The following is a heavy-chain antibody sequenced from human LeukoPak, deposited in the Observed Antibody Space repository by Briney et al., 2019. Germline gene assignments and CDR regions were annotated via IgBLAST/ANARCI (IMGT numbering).Heavy chain of an antibody. Sequence: GASVKVSCKASGYTFTDYYLHWVRQAPGQGLEWMGWINPTSGGSNYAEKFQGRVTMTRDTSISTAYMELSSLRSDDTAVYYCANLRWFQTWGYYGMDVWGQGIAVTVSS. CDR2: INPTSGGS. CDR3: ANLRWFQTWGYYGMDV. D-gene: IGHD4-23*01. V-gene: IGHV1-2*02. CDR1: GYTFTDYY. J-gene: IGHJ6*02.